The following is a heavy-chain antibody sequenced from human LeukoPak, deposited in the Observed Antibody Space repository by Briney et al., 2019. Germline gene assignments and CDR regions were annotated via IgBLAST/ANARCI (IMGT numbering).Heavy chain of an antibody. CDR3: ARELPRTPVYFDY. CDR2: IKQDGSEK. V-gene: IGHV3-7*01. J-gene: IGHJ4*02. Sequence: GGSLRLSCAASGFTVGSNYMSWVRQAPGKGLEWVANIKQDGSEKYYVDSVKGRFTISRDNAKNSLYLQMNSLRAEDTAVYYCARELPRTPVYFDYWGQGTLVTVSS. D-gene: IGHD1-26*01. CDR1: GFTVGSNY.